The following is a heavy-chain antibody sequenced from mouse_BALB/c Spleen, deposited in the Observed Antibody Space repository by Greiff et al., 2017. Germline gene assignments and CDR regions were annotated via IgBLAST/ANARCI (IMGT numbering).Heavy chain of an antibody. Sequence: EVQLVETGGGLVQPKGSLKLSCAASGFTFNTNAMNWVRQAPGKGLEWVARIRSKSNNYATYYADSVKDRFTISRDDSQSMLYLQMNNLKTEDTAMYYCVCTTDAMDYWGQGTSVTVSS. CDR2: IRSKSNNYAT. J-gene: IGHJ4*01. V-gene: IGHV10S3*01. D-gene: IGHD1-1*01. CDR3: VCTTDAMDY. CDR1: GFTFNTNA.